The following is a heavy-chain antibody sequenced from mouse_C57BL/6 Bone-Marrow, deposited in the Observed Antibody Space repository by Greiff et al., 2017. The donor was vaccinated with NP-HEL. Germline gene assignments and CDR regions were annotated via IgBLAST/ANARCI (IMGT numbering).Heavy chain of an antibody. D-gene: IGHD1-1*01. V-gene: IGHV1-69*01. J-gene: IGHJ4*01. Sequence: VQLQQPGAELVMPGASVKLSCKASGYTFTSYWMHWVKQRPGQGLEWIGEIDPSDSYTNYNQKFKGKSTLTVDKSSSTAYMQLSSLTSEDSAVYYCARSELRYPYYAMDYWGQGTSVTVSS. CDR1: GYTFTSYW. CDR2: IDPSDSYT. CDR3: ARSELRYPYYAMDY.